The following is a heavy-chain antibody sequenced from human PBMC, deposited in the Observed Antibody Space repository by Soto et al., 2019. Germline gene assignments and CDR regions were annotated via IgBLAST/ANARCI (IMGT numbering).Heavy chain of an antibody. Sequence: QVHLVESGGGVVQPGRSLRLSCAASGFSFSSYGMHWVRQAPGKGLDWVAVIWYDGSNKYYAESGKGRFTISRDNSKNTGYPQMNRLTVEDTAGYYCGRAQYTGSYWEACDVWGQGTRGTVSS. D-gene: IGHD1-26*01. J-gene: IGHJ3*01. CDR3: GRAQYTGSYWEACDV. CDR1: GFSFSSYG. CDR2: IWYDGSNK. V-gene: IGHV3-33*03.